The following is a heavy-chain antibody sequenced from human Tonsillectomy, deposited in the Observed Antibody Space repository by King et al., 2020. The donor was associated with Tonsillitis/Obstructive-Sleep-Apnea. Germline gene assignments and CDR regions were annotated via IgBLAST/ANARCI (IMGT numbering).Heavy chain of an antibody. V-gene: IGHV3-30*03. CDR3: VHNSHDY. Sequence: VQLVESGGGVVQPGRSLRLSCAASGFTFSSYGMHWVRQAPGKGLEWVAVISYDGSNKYYADSVKGRFTISRDNSKNTLYLQMNSLRAEETAVYYCVHNSHDYWGQGTLVTVSS. J-gene: IGHJ4*02. D-gene: IGHD4-23*01. CDR1: GFTFSSYG. CDR2: ISYDGSNK.